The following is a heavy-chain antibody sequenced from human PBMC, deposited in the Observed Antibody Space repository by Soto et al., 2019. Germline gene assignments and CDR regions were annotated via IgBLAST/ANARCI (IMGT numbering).Heavy chain of an antibody. D-gene: IGHD3-3*02. CDR3: ASLALGSSLNYYFDY. CDR2: ISSSSSYI. J-gene: IGHJ4*02. CDR1: GFTFSSYS. V-gene: IGHV3-21*01. Sequence: PGGSLRLSCAASGFTFSSYSMNWVRQAPGKGLEWVSSISSSSSYIYYADSVKGRFTISRDNAKNSLYLQMNSLRAEDTAVYYCASLALGSSLNYYFDYWGQGTLVTVSS.